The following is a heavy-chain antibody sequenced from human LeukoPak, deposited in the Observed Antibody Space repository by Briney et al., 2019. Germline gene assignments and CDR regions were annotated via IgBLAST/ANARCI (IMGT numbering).Heavy chain of an antibody. J-gene: IGHJ4*02. D-gene: IGHD4-17*01. Sequence: PWGSLRLSCAASGFTVSSNYMSWVRQAPGKGLEWVSVIYSGGSTYYADSVKGRFTISRDNSKNTLYLQMNSLRAEDTAVYYCARGARNTVTASGVFDYWGQGTLVTVSS. V-gene: IGHV3-53*01. CDR3: ARGARNTVTASGVFDY. CDR2: IYSGGST. CDR1: GFTVSSNY.